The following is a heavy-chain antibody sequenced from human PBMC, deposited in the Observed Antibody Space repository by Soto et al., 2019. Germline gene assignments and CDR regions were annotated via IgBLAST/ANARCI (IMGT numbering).Heavy chain of an antibody. D-gene: IGHD4-17*01. CDR2: ISGSGDKT. Sequence: LRLSCAASGFSFSTYPMVWVRQAPGKRLEAVSSISGSGDKTYYKDSVKGRFTISRDNSKNTVDLQMNSLRPEDTAVYYCAKILSTVTTYYYGMDAWGQGTTVT. V-gene: IGHV3-23*01. CDR3: AKILSTVTTYYYGMDA. CDR1: GFSFSTYP. J-gene: IGHJ6*02.